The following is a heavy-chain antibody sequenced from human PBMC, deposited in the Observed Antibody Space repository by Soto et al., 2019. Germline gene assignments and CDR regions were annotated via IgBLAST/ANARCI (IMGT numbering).Heavy chain of an antibody. Sequence: QITLKESGPTLVKPTQTLTLTCTFSGFSLSTSRVLVGWIRQPPGKALEWLAFIYGNDDKRYSPSLRSRLTINKDTSKSQVVLTMTNMDPVDTATYYCAHRTTVTSDDFWGQGTLVTVSS. CDR2: IYGNDDK. J-gene: IGHJ4*02. D-gene: IGHD4-17*01. CDR1: GFSLSTSRVL. CDR3: AHRTTVTSDDF. V-gene: IGHV2-5*01.